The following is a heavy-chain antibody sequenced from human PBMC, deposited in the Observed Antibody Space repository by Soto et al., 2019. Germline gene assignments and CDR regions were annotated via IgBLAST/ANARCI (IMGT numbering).Heavy chain of an antibody. D-gene: IGHD3-22*01. CDR2: ISGSGGST. CDR3: ARDYYYDSRSSSVNWFDP. V-gene: IGHV3-23*01. CDR1: GFTFSSYA. J-gene: IGHJ5*02. Sequence: GGSLRLSWAASGFTFSSYAMSWVRQAPGKGLEWVSAISGSGGSTYYADSVKGRFTISRDNSKNTLYLQMNSLRAEDTAVYYCARDYYYDSRSSSVNWFDPWGQGTLVTVSS.